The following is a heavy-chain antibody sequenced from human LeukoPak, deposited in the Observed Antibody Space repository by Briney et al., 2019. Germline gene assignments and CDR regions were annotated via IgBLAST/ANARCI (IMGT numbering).Heavy chain of an antibody. V-gene: IGHV5-51*01. D-gene: IGHD6-13*01. J-gene: IGHJ4*02. CDR1: GYTFTSYW. CDR3: ARGVSSSWISPLGY. CDR2: IYPGDSDT. Sequence: GESLKISCQGSGYTFTSYWIAWVRHMPGKGLEWMGIIYPGDSDTRYSPSFQGQVTISADKSINTAYVQWSSLKASDTAIYYCARGVSSSWISPLGYWGQGTLVTVSS.